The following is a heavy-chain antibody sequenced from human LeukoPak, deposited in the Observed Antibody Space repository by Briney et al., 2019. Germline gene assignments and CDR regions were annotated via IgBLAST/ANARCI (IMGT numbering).Heavy chain of an antibody. Sequence: SETLSPTCIISGGSISSYYWSWIRQPPGKGLEWIGYIYYSGSTEYNPSLESRVTISVDTSLNQFSLKLSSVTAADTAVYYCARGGWLKSFNYNFDYWGQGTLVTVSS. V-gene: IGHV4-59*01. D-gene: IGHD5-24*01. CDR2: IYYSGST. CDR1: GGSISSYY. CDR3: ARGGWLKSFNYNFDY. J-gene: IGHJ4*02.